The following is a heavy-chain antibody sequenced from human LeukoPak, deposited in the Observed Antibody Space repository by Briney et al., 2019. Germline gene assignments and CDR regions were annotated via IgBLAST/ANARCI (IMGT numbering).Heavy chain of an antibody. CDR3: AREGPYCSSTSCYTVFDY. CDR1: GYTFTGYY. CDR2: INPNSGGT. D-gene: IGHD2-2*02. Sequence: GASVNVSCKASGYTFTGYYMHWVRQAAGQGLEGMGWINPNSGGTNYAQKFQGRVTMTRDTSISTAYMELSRLRSDDTAVYYCAREGPYCSSTSCYTVFDYWGQGTLVTVSS. J-gene: IGHJ4*02. V-gene: IGHV1-2*02.